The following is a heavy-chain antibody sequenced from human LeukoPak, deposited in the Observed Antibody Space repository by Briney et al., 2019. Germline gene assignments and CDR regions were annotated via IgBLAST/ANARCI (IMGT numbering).Heavy chain of an antibody. V-gene: IGHV1-2*02. CDR1: GYTFTGYY. J-gene: IGHJ4*02. D-gene: IGHD5-24*01. CDR3: ARVRWYSRLFDY. CDR2: INPNSGGT. Sequence: ASVKVSRKASGYTFTGYYMHWVRQAPGQGLEWMGWINPNSGGTNYAQKFQGRVTMTRDTSISTAYMELSRLRSDDTAVYYCARVRWYSRLFDYWGQGTLVTVSS.